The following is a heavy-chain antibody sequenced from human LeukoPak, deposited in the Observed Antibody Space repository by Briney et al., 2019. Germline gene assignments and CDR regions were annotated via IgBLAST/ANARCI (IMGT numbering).Heavy chain of an antibody. CDR1: QFTFSSYW. CDR2: INQDGREK. CDR3: ARYASPLEGMDV. V-gene: IGHV3-7*04. J-gene: IGHJ6*02. Sequence: GESLRLSCTASQFTFSSYWMNWVRQAPGKGLEWVANINQDGREKNYVDSVKGRFTISRDNAKDSLYLQMNSLRAGDTAVYYCARYASPLEGMDVWGQGTTVTVSS.